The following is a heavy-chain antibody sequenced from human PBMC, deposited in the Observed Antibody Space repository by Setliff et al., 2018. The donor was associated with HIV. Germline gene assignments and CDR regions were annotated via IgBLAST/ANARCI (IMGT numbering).Heavy chain of an antibody. Sequence: SETLSLTCTVSGGSISGAYDYWTWIRQPAGKGLEWIGHMYTSGSTNYNPSLRSRLTISVDTSKNQFSLKLSSVTAADTAVYYCASEGPGRFFDWLSGFDPWGQGTLVTVSS. CDR2: MYTSGST. J-gene: IGHJ5*02. D-gene: IGHD3-9*01. V-gene: IGHV4-61*09. CDR1: GGSISGAYDY. CDR3: ASEGPGRFFDWLSGFDP.